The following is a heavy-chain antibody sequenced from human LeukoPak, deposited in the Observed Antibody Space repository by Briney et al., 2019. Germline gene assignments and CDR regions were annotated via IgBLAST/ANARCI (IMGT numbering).Heavy chain of an antibody. V-gene: IGHV1-46*03. J-gene: IGHJ4*02. CDR1: GYIFTGYY. Sequence: ASVKVSCKASGYIFTGYYMHWVRQAPGQGLEWMGIINPSGGSTSYAQKFQGRVTMTRDTSTSTVYMELSSLRSEDTAVYYCARELGPSAHFDYWGQGTLVTVSS. CDR2: INPSGGST. CDR3: ARELGPSAHFDY.